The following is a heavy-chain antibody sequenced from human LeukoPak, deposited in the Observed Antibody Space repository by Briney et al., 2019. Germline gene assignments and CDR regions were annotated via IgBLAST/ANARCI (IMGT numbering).Heavy chain of an antibody. CDR1: GGSFSGYS. CDR3: ARRRAARPFDS. J-gene: IGHJ4*02. D-gene: IGHD6-6*01. Sequence: SETLSLTCAVYGGSFSGYSWSWIRQPPGRGMEWIGDISYSGSPYYNPSLKSRVTISMDTSKNQFSLKLTSVTAADTALYFCARRRAARPFDSWGQGTLVTISS. CDR2: ISYSGSP. V-gene: IGHV4-34*01.